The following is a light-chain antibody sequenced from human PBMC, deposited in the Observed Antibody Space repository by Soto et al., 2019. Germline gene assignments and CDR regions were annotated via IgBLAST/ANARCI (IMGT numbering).Light chain of an antibody. V-gene: IGKV1-5*03. CDR1: ESISGW. Sequence: DIQMNQSPSTLSASVGDRVTITCRASESISGWLAWYQQKPGKAPKLVMFKASTLESGVPSRFSGSGSGTEFTLSISRLQPDDYANYYCQQYNSYPRTFGQGTKVEIK. J-gene: IGKJ1*01. CDR2: KAS. CDR3: QQYNSYPRT.